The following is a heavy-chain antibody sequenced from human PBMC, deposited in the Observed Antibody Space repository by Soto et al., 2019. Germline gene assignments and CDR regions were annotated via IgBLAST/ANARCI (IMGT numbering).Heavy chain of an antibody. Sequence: QVQLVQSGAEVKKPGSSVKVSCKASGGTFSSYAISWVRQAPGQGLEWMGGIIPIFGTANYAQKFQGRVTITADESTSTAYMELSSLRSEDTAVYYCGRARYGPDLTGYAYYYYGMDVWGQGTTVTVSS. CDR3: GRARYGPDLTGYAYYYYGMDV. CDR2: IIPIFGTA. D-gene: IGHD3-9*01. CDR1: GGTFSSYA. V-gene: IGHV1-69*01. J-gene: IGHJ6*02.